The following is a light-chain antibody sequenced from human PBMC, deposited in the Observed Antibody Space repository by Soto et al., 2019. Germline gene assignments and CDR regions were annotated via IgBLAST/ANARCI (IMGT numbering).Light chain of an antibody. Sequence: EIVLTQSPATLSLSPGERATLSCRASQSVSSSLAWYQQKPGQAPRLLIYDASNRATGIPIRFSGSGSGTDFTLTISSLQSEDFAVYYCQQYDNWPQTFGQGTKVDIK. CDR3: QQYDNWPQT. CDR1: QSVSSS. CDR2: DAS. J-gene: IGKJ1*01. V-gene: IGKV3-11*01.